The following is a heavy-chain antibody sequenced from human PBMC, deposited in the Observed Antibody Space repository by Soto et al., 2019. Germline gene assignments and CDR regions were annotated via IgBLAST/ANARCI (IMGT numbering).Heavy chain of an antibody. CDR2: VNAYNGNT. V-gene: IGHV1-18*01. D-gene: IGHD6-19*01. CDR3: AREEVSGRTGFDY. J-gene: IGHJ4*02. Sequence: QVQLVQSGAEVKKPGASVKVSCKASGYTFTSYGISWVRHAPGQGLEWMGWVNAYNGNTNYAQKFKGRVTMTTATSTSTDYMELRSMRSDDTAVYYCAREEVSGRTGFDYWGQVTLVTVSS. CDR1: GYTFTSYG.